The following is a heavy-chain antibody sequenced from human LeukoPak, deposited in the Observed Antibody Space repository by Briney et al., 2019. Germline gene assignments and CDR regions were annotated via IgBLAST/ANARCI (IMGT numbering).Heavy chain of an antibody. V-gene: IGHV5-51*01. CDR3: ARAYDSSGRKFDY. D-gene: IGHD3-22*01. CDR1: GYSFSSYW. J-gene: IGHJ4*02. CDR2: IYPGDSDT. Sequence: GESLQISCKGSGYSFSSYWIGWVRQMPGGGLEWMGAIYPGDSDTRYSPSFQGQVTISADRSITTVYLQWSSLKASDTAMYYCARAYDSSGRKFDYWGQGTLVTVPS.